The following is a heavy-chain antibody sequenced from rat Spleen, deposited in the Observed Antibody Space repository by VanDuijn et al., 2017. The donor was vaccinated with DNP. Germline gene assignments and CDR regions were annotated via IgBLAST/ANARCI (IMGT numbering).Heavy chain of an antibody. CDR3: TKDAFDY. J-gene: IGHJ2*01. Sequence: EVQLVESGGGLVQPGRSLKLSCAASGFTFSNYDMAWVRQAPKKGLEWVATISFDGSTTYYPDSVKGRFTISRDNAKNTLYLQMNSLRSEDTATYYCTKDAFDYWGQGVMVTVSS. CDR1: GFTFSNYD. CDR2: ISFDGSTT. V-gene: IGHV5-7*01.